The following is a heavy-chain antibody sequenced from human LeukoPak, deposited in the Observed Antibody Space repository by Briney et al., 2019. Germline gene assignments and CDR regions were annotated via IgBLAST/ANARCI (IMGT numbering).Heavy chain of an antibody. Sequence: GGSLRLSCAASGFTFSSYAMSWVRQAPGKGLERVSAISGSGGSTYYADSVKGRFTISRDNSKNTLYLQMNSLRAEDTAVYYCAKGALWFGEFTSFDYWGQGTLVTVSS. CDR1: GFTFSSYA. V-gene: IGHV3-23*01. CDR2: ISGSGGST. J-gene: IGHJ4*02. D-gene: IGHD3-10*01. CDR3: AKGALWFGEFTSFDY.